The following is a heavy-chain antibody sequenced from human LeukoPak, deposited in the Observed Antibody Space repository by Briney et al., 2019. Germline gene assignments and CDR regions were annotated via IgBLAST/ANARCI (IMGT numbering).Heavy chain of an antibody. Sequence: PGGSLRLSCAASGFTFSSYSMNWVRQAPGKGLEWVSSISSSSSYIYYADSVKGRFTISRDNAKNSLYLQMNSLRAEDTAVYYCATSPLRIAAKVGWIVYWGQGTLVTVSS. D-gene: IGHD6-13*01. CDR2: ISSSSSYI. CDR1: GFTFSSYS. CDR3: ATSPLRIAAKVGWIVY. J-gene: IGHJ4*02. V-gene: IGHV3-21*01.